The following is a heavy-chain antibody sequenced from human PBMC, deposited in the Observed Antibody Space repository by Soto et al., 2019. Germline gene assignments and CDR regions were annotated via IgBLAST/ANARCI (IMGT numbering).Heavy chain of an antibody. CDR1: CYTVTSYG. CDR2: ISAYNGNT. J-gene: IGHJ4*02. D-gene: IGHD2-21*02. Sequence: GAAVNVPSESSCYTVTSYGSCCVRKAPGQGLEWMGWISAYNGNTNYAQKLQGRVTMTTDTSTSTAYMELRSLRSDDTAVYYCATSQQYCGGDCYTFDYWGQGTLVTVSS. V-gene: IGHV1-18*01. CDR3: ATSQQYCGGDCYTFDY.